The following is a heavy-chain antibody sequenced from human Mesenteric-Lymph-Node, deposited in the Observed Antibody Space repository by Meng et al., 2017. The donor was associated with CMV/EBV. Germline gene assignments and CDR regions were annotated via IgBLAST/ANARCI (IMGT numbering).Heavy chain of an antibody. Sequence: GESLKISCAASGFTFSSYSMNWVRQAPGKGLEWVSSISSSSDYMYYVDSVKGRFTISRDNAKNSLYLQMNSLRAEDTAVYYCARETDCSSTSCYLSQGYYYGMDVWGQGTTVTVSS. CDR2: ISSSSDYM. CDR1: GFTFSSYS. V-gene: IGHV3-21*01. J-gene: IGHJ6*02. CDR3: ARETDCSSTSCYLSQGYYYGMDV. D-gene: IGHD2-2*01.